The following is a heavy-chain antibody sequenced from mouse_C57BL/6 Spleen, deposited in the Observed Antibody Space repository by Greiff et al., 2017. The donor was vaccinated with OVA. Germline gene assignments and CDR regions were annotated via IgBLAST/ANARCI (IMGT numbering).Heavy chain of an antibody. D-gene: IGHD1-1*01. CDR3: AKGYYGSSYFDY. V-gene: IGHV1-55*01. Sequence: QVQLQQPGAELVKPGASVKMSCKASGYTFTSYWITWVKQRPGQGLEWIGDIYPGSGSTNYNEKFKSKATLTVDTSSSTAYMQLSSLPSEDSAVYYCAKGYYGSSYFDYWGQGTTLTVSS. J-gene: IGHJ2*01. CDR1: GYTFTSYW. CDR2: IYPGSGST.